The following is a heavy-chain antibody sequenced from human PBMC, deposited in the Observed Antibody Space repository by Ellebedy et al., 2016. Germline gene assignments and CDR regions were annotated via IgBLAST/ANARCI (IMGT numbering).Heavy chain of an antibody. Sequence: GGSLRLXXKGSGYSFTSYWIGWVRQMPGKGLEWMGIIYPGDSDTRYSPSFQGQVTISADKSISTAYLQWSSLKASDTAMYYCARREDISGTFSFDYWGQGTLVTVSS. CDR3: ARREDISGTFSFDY. J-gene: IGHJ4*02. V-gene: IGHV5-51*01. D-gene: IGHD2/OR15-2a*01. CDR1: GYSFTSYW. CDR2: IYPGDSDT.